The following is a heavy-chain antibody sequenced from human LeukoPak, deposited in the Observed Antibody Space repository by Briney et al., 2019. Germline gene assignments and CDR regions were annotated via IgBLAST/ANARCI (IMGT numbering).Heavy chain of an antibody. Sequence: NTSETLSLTCTVSGGSISSYYWSWIRQPPGKGLEWIGYIYYSGSTNYNPSLKSRVTISVDTSKNQFSLKLSSVTAADTAVYYCARVALSYGDYGAFDIWGQGTMVTVSS. J-gene: IGHJ3*02. CDR3: ARVALSYGDYGAFDI. V-gene: IGHV4-59*12. CDR2: IYYSGST. CDR1: GGSISSYY. D-gene: IGHD4-17*01.